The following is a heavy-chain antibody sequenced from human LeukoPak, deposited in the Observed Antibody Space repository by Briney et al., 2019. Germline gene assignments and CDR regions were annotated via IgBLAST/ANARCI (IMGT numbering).Heavy chain of an antibody. CDR3: AGHWSHSVAQFGRSYWFDP. CDR2: IYYSGST. V-gene: IGHV4-31*03. D-gene: IGHD2-15*01. CDR1: GASISSGGYY. J-gene: IGHJ5*02. Sequence: PSETLSLTCTVSGASISSGGYYWSWIRQHPGKGLEWIGYIYYSGSTYYNPSLKSRITISVDTSKNQFSLKLSSVTAADTAVYYCAGHWSHSVAQFGRSYWFDPWGQGTLVTVSP.